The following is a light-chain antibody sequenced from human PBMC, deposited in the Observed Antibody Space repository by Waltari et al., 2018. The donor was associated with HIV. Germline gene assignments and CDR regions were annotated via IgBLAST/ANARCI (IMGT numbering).Light chain of an antibody. CDR2: DVS. Sequence: QSALTQPASVSGSPGQSITISCTGTSSDVGGYNYVSWYQQHPGNAPKLMIYDVSNRPSGVSNRFSGSKSGNMASLTISGLQAEDEADYYCSSYTSSSTLVFGGGTKLTVL. CDR1: SSDVGGYNY. J-gene: IGLJ2*01. V-gene: IGLV2-14*01. CDR3: SSYTSSSTLV.